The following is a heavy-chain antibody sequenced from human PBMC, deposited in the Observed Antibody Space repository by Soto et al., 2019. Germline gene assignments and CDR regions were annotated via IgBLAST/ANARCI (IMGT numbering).Heavy chain of an antibody. CDR2: ISAYNGNT. CDR1: GYTFTSYG. D-gene: IGHD6-19*01. Sequence: VASVKVSCKASGYTFTSYGISWVRQAPGQGLEWMGWISAYNGNTNYAQKLQGRVTMTTDTSTSTAYMELRSLRSDDTAVYYCARDAITLAEASSFDYWGQGTLVTVSS. CDR3: ARDAITLAEASSFDY. J-gene: IGHJ4*02. V-gene: IGHV1-18*01.